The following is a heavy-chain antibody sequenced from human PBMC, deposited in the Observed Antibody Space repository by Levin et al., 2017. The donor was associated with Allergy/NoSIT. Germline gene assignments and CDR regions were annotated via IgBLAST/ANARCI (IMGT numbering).Heavy chain of an antibody. D-gene: IGHD2-21*01. V-gene: IGHV3-33*01. CDR3: ARDGSYRRPMWSYYYYYMDV. CDR1: GFTFSSYG. CDR2: IWYDGSNK. Sequence: PGGSLRLSCAASGFTFSSYGMHWVRQAPGKGLEWVAVIWYDGSNKYYADSVKGRFTISRDNSKNTLYLQMNSLRAEDTAVYYCARDGSYRRPMWSYYYYYMDVWGKGTTVTVSS. J-gene: IGHJ6*03.